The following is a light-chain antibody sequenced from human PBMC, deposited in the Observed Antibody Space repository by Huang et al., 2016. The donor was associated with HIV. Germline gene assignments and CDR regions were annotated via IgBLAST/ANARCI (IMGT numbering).Light chain of an antibody. V-gene: IGKV3-20*01. CDR2: GAA. CDR3: QQYGTSPGT. CDR1: QSVSSRN. Sequence: EIVLTQSPGTLSLSPGERATLSCRASQSVSSRNLAWFQQKPGQAPRLLIYGAASSATGIPDRFSGSGSGTDFTLTISRLEPEDFAMYYCQQYGTSPGTFGQGTKVEIK. J-gene: IGKJ1*01.